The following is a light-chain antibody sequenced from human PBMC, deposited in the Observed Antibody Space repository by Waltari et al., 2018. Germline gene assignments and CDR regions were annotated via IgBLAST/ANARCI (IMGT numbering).Light chain of an antibody. CDR1: SGHSSNI. CDR2: VNSDGSH. J-gene: IGLJ3*02. Sequence: QLVLTQSPSASASLGASVKLTRTLSSGHSSNIIAWNQQQPEKGPRYLMKVNSDGSHTKGDESPDRFSGSGSGAERYLTISSVQSEDEADYYCQTGGHGTWVFGGGTKLTVL. CDR3: QTGGHGTWV. V-gene: IGLV4-69*01.